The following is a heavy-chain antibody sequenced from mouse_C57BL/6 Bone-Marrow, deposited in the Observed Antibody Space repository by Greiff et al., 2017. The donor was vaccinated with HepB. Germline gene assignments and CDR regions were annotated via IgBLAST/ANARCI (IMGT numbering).Heavy chain of an antibody. V-gene: IGHV1-80*01. CDR1: GYAFSSYW. J-gene: IGHJ2*01. D-gene: IGHD1-1*01. Sequence: QVQLQQPGAELVMPGASVKLSCKASGYAFSSYWMNWVKQRPGKGLEWIGQIYPGDGDTNYNGKFKGKATLTADKSSSTAYMQLSSLTSEDSAVYFCALTGLLLPYFDYWGQGTTLTVSS. CDR3: ALTGLLLPYFDY. CDR2: IYPGDGDT.